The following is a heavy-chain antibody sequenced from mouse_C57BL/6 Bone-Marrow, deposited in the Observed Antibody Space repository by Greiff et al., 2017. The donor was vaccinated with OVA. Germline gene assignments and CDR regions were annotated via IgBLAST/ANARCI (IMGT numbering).Heavy chain of an antibody. CDR1: GYTFTSSW. V-gene: IGHV1-50*01. J-gene: IGHJ4*01. CDR2: IDPSDSYT. Sequence: QVQLQQPGAELVKPGASVKLSCKASGYTFTSSWMPWVNQRPGQGLEWIGEIDPSDSYTNYNQKFKGKATLTVDTSSSTAYMQLSSLTSEDSAVYYCARRRRGYAMDYWGQGTSVTVSS. CDR3: ARRRRGYAMDY.